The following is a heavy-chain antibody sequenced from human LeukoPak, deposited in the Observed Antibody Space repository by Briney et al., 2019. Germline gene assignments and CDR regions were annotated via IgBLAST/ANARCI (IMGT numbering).Heavy chain of an antibody. Sequence: SVKVSCKASGGTFSSYAISWVRQAPGQGLEWMGRIIPIFGTANYAQKFQGRVTITADKSTSTAYLELSSLRSEDTAVYYCARGPRGGATRYYFDYWGQGTLVTVSS. D-gene: IGHD1-26*01. CDR3: ARGPRGGATRYYFDY. V-gene: IGHV1-69*06. CDR1: GGTFSSYA. CDR2: IIPIFGTA. J-gene: IGHJ4*02.